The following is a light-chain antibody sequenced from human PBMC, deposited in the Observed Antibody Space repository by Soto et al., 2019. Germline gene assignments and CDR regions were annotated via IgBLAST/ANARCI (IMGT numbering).Light chain of an antibody. CDR2: SNT. CDR1: SSNIGSRT. V-gene: IGLV1-44*01. CDR3: AAWDDSLNGHV. J-gene: IGLJ2*01. Sequence: QSVLTQTPSASGTPGQRITISCSGSSSNIGSRTVNWYRQFPGTAPKVLIYSNTQRPSGVPDRFSASKSGTTASLAISGLQSEDEADYYCAAWDDSLNGHVFGGGTKVTVL.